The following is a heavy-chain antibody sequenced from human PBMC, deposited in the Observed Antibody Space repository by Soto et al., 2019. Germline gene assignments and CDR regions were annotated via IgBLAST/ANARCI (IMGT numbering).Heavy chain of an antibody. D-gene: IGHD1-26*01. CDR3: ARGGSGELLLYPFDY. CDR2: ISYDGSNK. CDR1: GFTFSSYA. V-gene: IGHV3-30-3*01. J-gene: IGHJ4*02. Sequence: GGSLRLSCAASGFTFSSYAMHWVRQAPGKGLEWVAVISYDGSNKYYADSVKGRFTISRDNSKNTLYLQMNSLRAEDTAVYYCARGGSGELLLYPFDYWGQGALVTVSS.